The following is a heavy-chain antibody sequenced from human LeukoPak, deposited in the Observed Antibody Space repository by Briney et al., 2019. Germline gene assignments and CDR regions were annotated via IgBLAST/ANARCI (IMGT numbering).Heavy chain of an antibody. CDR2: IYYSGST. V-gene: IGHV4-59*13. Sequence: PSETLSLICTVSGASISSYFWSWIRQPPGKGLEWIGNIYYSGSTNYNPSLKSRVTISLDTSKNQFSLKLSSVTAADTAVYYCVRDSRRGYSYGEFDHWGQGTLVTVSS. CDR1: GASISSYF. J-gene: IGHJ5*02. CDR3: VRDSRRGYSYGEFDH. D-gene: IGHD5-18*01.